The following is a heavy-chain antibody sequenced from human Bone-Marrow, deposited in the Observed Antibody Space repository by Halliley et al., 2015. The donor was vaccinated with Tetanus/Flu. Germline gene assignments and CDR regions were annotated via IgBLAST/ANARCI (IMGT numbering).Heavy chain of an antibody. D-gene: IGHD3-3*01. CDR3: ARLTSFYDFFDF. CDR1: GGSVSSGSYY. CDR2: IYYSGRT. Sequence: TLSLTCSVSGGSVSSGSYYWNWIRQPPGKGLEWIGNIYYSGRTNNNPSLKNRVTISVDTSKHQFSPKLNSVTASDTAIYYCARLTSFYDFFDFWGQGILVTVSS. J-gene: IGHJ4*02. V-gene: IGHV4-61*01.